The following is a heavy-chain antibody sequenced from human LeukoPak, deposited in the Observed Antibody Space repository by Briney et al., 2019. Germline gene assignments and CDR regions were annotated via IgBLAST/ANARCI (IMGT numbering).Heavy chain of an antibody. CDR3: ARDRSGYSYGEPLDY. J-gene: IGHJ4*02. Sequence: ASVKVSCKASGYTFTGYYMHWVRQAPGQGLEWMGWINPNSGGTNYAQKFQGRVTMTRDTSISTAYMELSGLRSDDTAVYYCARDRSGYSYGEPLDYWGQGTLVTVSS. D-gene: IGHD5-18*01. CDR1: GYTFTGYY. CDR2: INPNSGGT. V-gene: IGHV1-2*02.